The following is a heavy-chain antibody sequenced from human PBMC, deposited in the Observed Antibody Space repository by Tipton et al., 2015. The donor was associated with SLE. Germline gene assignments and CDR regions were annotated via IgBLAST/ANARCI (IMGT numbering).Heavy chain of an antibody. J-gene: IGHJ5*02. CDR2: IYYSGTA. V-gene: IGHV4-59*01. D-gene: IGHD1-1*01. Sequence: TLSLTCSVSGGSIGNYYWSWIRQPPGKGLEWIGFIYYSGTATYSPSLKGRVTISVDLSKNQFSLKVKSVTAADTAVYYCVRWDRVNWRLDRWGQGTLVTVSS. CDR3: VRWDRVNWRLDR. CDR1: GGSIGNYY.